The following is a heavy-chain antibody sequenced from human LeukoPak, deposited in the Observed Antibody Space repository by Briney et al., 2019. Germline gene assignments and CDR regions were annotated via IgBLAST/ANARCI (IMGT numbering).Heavy chain of an antibody. CDR2: IYYSGST. V-gene: IGHV4-31*03. CDR1: GGSISSGGYY. Sequence: SETLSLTCTVSGGSISSGGYYWSWIRQHPGKGLEWIGYIYYSGSTYYNPSLKSRVTISVDTSKNQFSLKLSSVTAADTAVYYCARARDRSGYNFDYWGQGTLVIVSS. CDR3: ARARDRSGYNFDY. D-gene: IGHD3-22*01. J-gene: IGHJ4*02.